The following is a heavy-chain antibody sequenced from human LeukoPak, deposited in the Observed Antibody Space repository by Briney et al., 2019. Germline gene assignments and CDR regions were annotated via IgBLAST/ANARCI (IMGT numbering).Heavy chain of an antibody. CDR3: ARRTEGRAEEDY. J-gene: IGHJ4*02. D-gene: IGHD1-26*01. CDR2: IDWADEK. V-gene: IGHV2-70*17. CDR1: GFSLNARGMC. Sequence: SCPTLVNPTEALTVTCTFAGFSLNARGMCVSWIRPPPGKALEWLARIDWADEKFYDTSMETRITITKDTSKTLVVLIMTSMDPVDTAKCYCARRTEGRAEEDYWGQGTLVTVSS.